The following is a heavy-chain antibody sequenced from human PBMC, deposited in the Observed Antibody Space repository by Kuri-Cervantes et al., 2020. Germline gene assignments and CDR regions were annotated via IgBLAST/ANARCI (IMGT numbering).Heavy chain of an antibody. V-gene: IGHV3-30*03. Sequence: GESLKISCAASGFTFSSYGMHWVRQAPGKGLEWVAVISYDVSNKYYADSVKGRFTISRDNAKNSLYLQMNSLRAEDTAVYFCATRYCTGGSCYFDYWGQGTLVTVSS. CDR2: ISYDVSNK. CDR1: GFTFSSYG. CDR3: ATRYCTGGSCYFDY. J-gene: IGHJ4*02. D-gene: IGHD2-15*01.